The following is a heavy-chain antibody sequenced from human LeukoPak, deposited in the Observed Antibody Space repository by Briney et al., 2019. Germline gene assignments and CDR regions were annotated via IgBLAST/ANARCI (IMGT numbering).Heavy chain of an antibody. Sequence: PGGSLRLSCAASGFTFSSYAMHWVRQAPGKGLEYVSAISSNGGSTYYANSVKGRFTISRDNSKNTLYLQMGSLRAEDMAVYYCARTNPYDFWSGYYQPFDYWGQGTLVTVSS. V-gene: IGHV3-64*01. CDR1: GFTFSSYA. CDR3: ARTNPYDFWSGYYQPFDY. CDR2: ISSNGGST. D-gene: IGHD3-3*01. J-gene: IGHJ4*02.